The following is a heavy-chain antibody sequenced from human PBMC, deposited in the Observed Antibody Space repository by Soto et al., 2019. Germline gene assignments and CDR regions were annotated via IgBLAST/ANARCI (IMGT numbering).Heavy chain of an antibody. J-gene: IGHJ6*02. CDR3: ARTPYDYYYYYAMDV. CDR2: ISGNGGST. CDR1: GFTFSIYA. V-gene: IGHV3-23*01. Sequence: RGSLRLSCAASGFTFSIYAMSWVRQAPGKGLEWVSAISGNGGSTYYADSVKGRFTISRDKSKNTLYLQMNSLRAEDTAVYYCARTPYDYYYYYAMDVWGQGTTVTVSS.